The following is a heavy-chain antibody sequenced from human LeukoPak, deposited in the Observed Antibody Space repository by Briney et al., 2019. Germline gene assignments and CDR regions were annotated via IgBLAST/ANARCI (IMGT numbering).Heavy chain of an antibody. D-gene: IGHD3-22*01. Sequence: GGSLRLSCAASGFTFSSYAMSWVRQAPGKGLEWVSAISGSGGGTYYADSVKGRFTISRDNSKNTLYLQMNSLRAEDTAVYYCAKRGYYDSSGSMTFDYWGQGTLVTVSS. J-gene: IGHJ4*02. CDR2: ISGSGGGT. CDR3: AKRGYYDSSGSMTFDY. V-gene: IGHV3-23*01. CDR1: GFTFSSYA.